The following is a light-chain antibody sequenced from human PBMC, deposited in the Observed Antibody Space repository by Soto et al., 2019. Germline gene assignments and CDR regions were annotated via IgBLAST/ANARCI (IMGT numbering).Light chain of an antibody. J-gene: IGLJ1*01. CDR2: EVT. Sequence: QSALTQPASVSGSPGQSITISCTGTISDIGGYEYVSWYQQHPGKAPRLMIYEVTYRPSGVSNRFSGSKSGSTASLTISGLQAEDEADYYCSSYTDSSTLGLYVFGTGTKVPVL. V-gene: IGLV2-14*01. CDR1: ISDIGGYEY. CDR3: SSYTDSSTLGLYV.